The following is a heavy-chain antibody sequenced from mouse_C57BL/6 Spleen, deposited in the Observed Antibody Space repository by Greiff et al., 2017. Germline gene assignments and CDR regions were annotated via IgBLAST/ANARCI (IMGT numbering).Heavy chain of an antibody. CDR1: GYTFTSYW. J-gene: IGHJ3*01. Sequence: QVHVKQPGAELVKPGASVKMSCKASGYTFTSYWITWVKQRPGQGLEWIGDINPGSGSTNYNEKFKSKATLTVDTSSSTAYMQLSSLTSEDSAVVYCARGDWEEGFAYWGQGTLVTVSA. V-gene: IGHV1-55*01. D-gene: IGHD4-1*01. CDR2: INPGSGST. CDR3: ARGDWEEGFAY.